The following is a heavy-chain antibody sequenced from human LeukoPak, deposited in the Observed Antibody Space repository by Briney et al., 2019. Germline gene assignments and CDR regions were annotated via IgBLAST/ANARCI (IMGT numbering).Heavy chain of an antibody. V-gene: IGHV4-39*01. Sequence: SETLSLTCTVSGGSISSSSYYWGWIRQPPGKGLEWIVSIYYSGSTHYNPSLKSRVTISVDTSKNQFSLKLSSVTAADTAVYYCASIFGVTKTEGAFDIWGQGTMVTVSS. CDR1: GGSISSSSYY. J-gene: IGHJ3*02. D-gene: IGHD3-3*01. CDR3: ASIFGVTKTEGAFDI. CDR2: IYYSGST.